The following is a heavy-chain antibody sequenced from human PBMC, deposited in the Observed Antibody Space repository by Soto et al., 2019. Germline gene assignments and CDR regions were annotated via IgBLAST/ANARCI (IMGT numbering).Heavy chain of an antibody. CDR1: GGTFSSYA. Sequence: QVQLVQSGAEVKKPGSSVKVSCKASGGTFSSYAISWVRQAPGQGLEWMGGIIPIFGTANYAQKFQGRVTLTADESTSPAYMELSSLRSEDTAVYYCAIGFSGGYCSGGSCQHHPNYYYGMDVWGQGTTVTVSS. CDR2: IIPIFGTA. D-gene: IGHD2-15*01. CDR3: AIGFSGGYCSGGSCQHHPNYYYGMDV. J-gene: IGHJ6*02. V-gene: IGHV1-69*12.